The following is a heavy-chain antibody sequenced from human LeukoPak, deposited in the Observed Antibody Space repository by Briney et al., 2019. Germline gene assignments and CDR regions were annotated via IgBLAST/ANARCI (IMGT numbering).Heavy chain of an antibody. D-gene: IGHD1-26*01. Sequence: PGGSLRLSCAASGFTFDDSGMSWVRQAPGKGLEWVSGINWNGGSTGYADSVKGRFTISRDNAKNSLYLQMNSLRAEDTALYYCARDLMGATRDYYFDYWGQGTLVTVSS. CDR3: ARDLMGATRDYYFDY. J-gene: IGHJ4*02. CDR1: GFTFDDSG. V-gene: IGHV3-20*04. CDR2: INWNGGST.